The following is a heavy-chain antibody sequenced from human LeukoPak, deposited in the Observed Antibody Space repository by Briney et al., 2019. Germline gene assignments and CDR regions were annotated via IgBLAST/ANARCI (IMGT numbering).Heavy chain of an antibody. Sequence: GGSLRLSCAASGFTFSTYAMSWVRQTPERGLEWVSAISDTGGNTFYADSVKGRFTISRDNSKNTLYLQMNSLRAEDTAIYYCAKGRKNDYWGQETLVTVSS. CDR1: GFTFSTYA. CDR3: AKGRKNDY. J-gene: IGHJ4*02. V-gene: IGHV3-23*01. CDR2: ISDTGGNT.